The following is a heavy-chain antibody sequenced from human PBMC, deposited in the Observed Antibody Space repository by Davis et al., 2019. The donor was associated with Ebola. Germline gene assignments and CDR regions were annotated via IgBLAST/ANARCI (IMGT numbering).Heavy chain of an antibody. CDR2: INPNSGGT. CDR3: ARAPILYYDTSGLPDDAFDM. CDR1: GYTFTGYY. J-gene: IGHJ3*02. V-gene: IGHV1-2*04. Sequence: ASVKVSCKASGYTFTGYYMHWVRQAPGQGLEWMGWINPNSGGTNYAQKFQGWVTMTRDTSISTAYMELNRLRSDDTAVYYCARAPILYYDTSGLPDDAFDMWGQGTMVTVSS. D-gene: IGHD3-22*01.